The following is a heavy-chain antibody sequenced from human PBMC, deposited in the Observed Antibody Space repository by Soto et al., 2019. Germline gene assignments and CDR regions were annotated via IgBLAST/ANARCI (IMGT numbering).Heavy chain of an antibody. J-gene: IGHJ4*01. CDR2: ISGSVGST. CDR1: GFTLSSYA. Sequence: EVQLLESGGGLVQPGGSLRLSCAASGFTLSSYAMSWVRQAPGKGLAWVSAISGSVGSTYYADSVNGRFTISRDKSKNTLYLHMNSLRAYDTAVYYCANSTNDQWLGGYWGHGTLVTVSS. V-gene: IGHV3-23*01. CDR3: ANSTNDQWLGGY. D-gene: IGHD6-19*01.